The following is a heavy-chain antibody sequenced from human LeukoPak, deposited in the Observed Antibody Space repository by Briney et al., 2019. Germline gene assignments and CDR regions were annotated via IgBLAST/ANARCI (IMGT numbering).Heavy chain of an antibody. V-gene: IGHV4-34*01. J-gene: IGHJ3*02. CDR3: ARGLRRGYSSGWYSI. CDR1: GGSFSGYY. D-gene: IGHD6-19*01. Sequence: PSETLSLTCAVYGGSFSGYYWSWIRQPPGKGLEWIGEINHSGSTNYNPSLKSRVTISVDTSKNQFSLKLSSETAADTAVYYCARGLRRGYSSGWYSIWGQGTMVTVSS. CDR2: INHSGST.